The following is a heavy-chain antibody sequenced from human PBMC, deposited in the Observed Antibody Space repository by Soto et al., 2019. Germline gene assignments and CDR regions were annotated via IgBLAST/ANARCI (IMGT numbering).Heavy chain of an antibody. J-gene: IGHJ6*02. CDR2: IIPIFGTA. V-gene: IGHV1-69*13. CDR1: GGTFSSYA. Sequence: XSVKVSCKASGGTFSSYAISWVRQAPVQGLEWMGGIIPIFGTANYAQKFQGRVTITADESTSTAYMELSSLRSEDTAVYYCARVTSGGYYYYGMDVWGQGTTVTVSS. CDR3: ARVTSGGYYYYGMDV.